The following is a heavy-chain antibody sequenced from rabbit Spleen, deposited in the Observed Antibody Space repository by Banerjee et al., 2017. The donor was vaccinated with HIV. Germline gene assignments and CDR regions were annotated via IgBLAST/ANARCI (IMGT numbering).Heavy chain of an antibody. CDR1: GFSFSNKYV. Sequence: QEQLEESGGDLVKPEGSLTLTCTASGFSFSNKYVMCWVRQAPGKGLEWIACINTRSGNTVYASWVNGRFTISKTSSTTVTLQMTSLTAADTATYFCASGTGSSYRGYYFNLWGPGTLVTVS. CDR2: INTRSGNT. CDR3: ASGTGSSYRGYYFNL. D-gene: IGHD8-1*01. J-gene: IGHJ4*01. V-gene: IGHV1S45*01.